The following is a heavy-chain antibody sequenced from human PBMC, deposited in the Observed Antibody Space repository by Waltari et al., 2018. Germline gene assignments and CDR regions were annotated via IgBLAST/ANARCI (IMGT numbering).Heavy chain of an antibody. CDR1: GFTFRNAW. V-gene: IGHV3-15*01. CDR2: IKSKTDGGTT. J-gene: IGHJ3*02. Sequence: EVQLVESGGGLVKPGGSLRLSCAASGFTFRNAWMSWVRQAQGKGLEWVGRIKSKTDGGTTDYAAPVKGRFTISRDDSKNTLYLQMNSLKTEDTAVYYCTTGGLYYYDSTDAFDIWGQGTMVTVSS. CDR3: TTGGLYYYDSTDAFDI. D-gene: IGHD3-22*01.